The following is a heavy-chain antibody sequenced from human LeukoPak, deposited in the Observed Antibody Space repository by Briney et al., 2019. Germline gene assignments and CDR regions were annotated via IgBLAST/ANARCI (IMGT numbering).Heavy chain of an antibody. J-gene: IGHJ4*02. CDR1: GGTFSSYA. V-gene: IGHV1-69*13. CDR3: SRGESSGWYHFDY. D-gene: IGHD6-19*01. Sequence: ASVKVSCKASGGTFSSYAISWVRQAPGQGLEWMGGIIPIFGTANYAQKFQGRVTITAHESTSTAYMELSSLRAEDTAVYYCSRGESSGWYHFDYWGQGTLVTVSS. CDR2: IIPIFGTA.